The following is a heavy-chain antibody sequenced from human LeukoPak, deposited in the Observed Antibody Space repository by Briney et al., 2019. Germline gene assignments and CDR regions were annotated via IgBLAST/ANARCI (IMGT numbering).Heavy chain of an antibody. CDR2: INHSGST. Sequence: SETLSLTCAVYGGSFSGYYWSWIRQPPGKGLEWIGEINHSGSTNYNPSLESRVTISVDTSKNQFSLKLSSVTAADTAVYYCARGAGRFDYWGQGTLVTVSS. CDR3: ARGAGRFDY. J-gene: IGHJ4*02. CDR1: GGSFSGYY. V-gene: IGHV4-34*01.